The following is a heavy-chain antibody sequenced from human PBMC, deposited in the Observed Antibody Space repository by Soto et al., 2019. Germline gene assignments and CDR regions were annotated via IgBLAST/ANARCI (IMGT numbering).Heavy chain of an antibody. V-gene: IGHV4-59*08. CDR1: GGSISSYY. Sequence: SETLSLTCTVSGGSISSYYWSWIRQPPGKGLEWIGYIYYSGSTNYNPSLKSRVTISVDTSKNQFSLKLSSVTAADTAVYYCARRGITMVRGVIINNWFDPWGQGTLVTVS. CDR2: IYYSGST. CDR3: ARRGITMVRGVIINNWFDP. D-gene: IGHD3-10*01. J-gene: IGHJ5*02.